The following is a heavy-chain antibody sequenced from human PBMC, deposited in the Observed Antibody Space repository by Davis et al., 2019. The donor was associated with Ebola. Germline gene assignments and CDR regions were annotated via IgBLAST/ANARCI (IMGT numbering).Heavy chain of an antibody. D-gene: IGHD2/OR15-2a*01. CDR2: ITSDGSSR. CDR1: GFTFEDYT. J-gene: IGHJ4*02. Sequence: PGGSLRLSCEASGFTFEDYTMHWVRQVPGKGLEWVALITSDGSSRYYVDSVRGRFTISRDNSKTSLYLEMNSLRVEDSGLYYCAKDRAKFQILLPDGWGQGTLVTVSS. V-gene: IGHV3-43*01. CDR3: AKDRAKFQILLPDG.